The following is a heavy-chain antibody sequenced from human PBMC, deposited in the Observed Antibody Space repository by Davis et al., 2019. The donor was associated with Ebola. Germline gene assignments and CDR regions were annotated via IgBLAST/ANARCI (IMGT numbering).Heavy chain of an antibody. D-gene: IGHD3-22*01. CDR2: MNPNSGNT. J-gene: IGHJ4*02. CDR1: GYTFTSYD. Sequence: ASVKVSCRASGYTFTSYDINWVRQAAGQGLEWMGWMNPNSGNTGYAQKFQGRVTMTRDTSTGTLYMELNSLRSEDTALYYCARGRGHHESSGGDYWGQGTLVIVSS. V-gene: IGHV1-8*01. CDR3: ARGRGHHESSGGDY.